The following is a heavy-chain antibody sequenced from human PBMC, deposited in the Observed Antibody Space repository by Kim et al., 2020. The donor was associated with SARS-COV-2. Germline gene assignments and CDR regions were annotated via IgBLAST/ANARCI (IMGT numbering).Heavy chain of an antibody. V-gene: IGHV3-30*07. J-gene: IGHJ4*02. D-gene: IGHD2-15*01. CDR3: ARGRSLVVVAATPLDY. Sequence: VKGRFTISRDNSKNTLYLQMNSLRAEDTAVYYCARGRSLVVVAATPLDYWGQGTLVTVSS.